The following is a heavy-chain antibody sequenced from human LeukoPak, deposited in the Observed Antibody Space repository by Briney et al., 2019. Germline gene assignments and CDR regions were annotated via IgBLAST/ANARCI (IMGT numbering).Heavy chain of an antibody. V-gene: IGHV4-39*07. D-gene: IGHD3-10*01. J-gene: IGHJ5*02. CDR2: IYYSGST. Sequence: SETLSLTCTVSGGSISSYYWGWIRQPPGKGLEWIGSIYYSGSTYYNPSLKSRVTISVDTSKNQFSLKLSSVTAADTAVYYCAILRITMVRGAPPLAWFDPWGQGTLVTVSS. CDR1: GGSISSYY. CDR3: AILRITMVRGAPPLAWFDP.